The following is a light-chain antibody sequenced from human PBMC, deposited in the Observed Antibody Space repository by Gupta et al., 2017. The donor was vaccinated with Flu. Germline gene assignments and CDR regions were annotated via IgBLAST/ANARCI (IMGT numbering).Light chain of an antibody. CDR2: GVS. CDR1: SSDVGAYNF. J-gene: IGLJ3*02. V-gene: IGLV2-14*01. CDR3: ATDTTSDNRV. Sequence: SALTQPASVAGPPGPEITISFTGTSSDVGAYNFVSWYQQHPGKTRKLMIYGVSKRPAGIAGGFSDSESGDTASLTISERKEEDGADYHVATDTTSDNRVFGGGTKLTVL.